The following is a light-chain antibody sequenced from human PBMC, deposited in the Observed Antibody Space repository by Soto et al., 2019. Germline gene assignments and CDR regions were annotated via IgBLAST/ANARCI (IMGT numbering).Light chain of an antibody. CDR1: QSVSSN. Sequence: EIVMTQSPATLSVSPGERATLSCRASQSVSSNLAWYQQKPGQAPRLLIYGASTRATGIPARFSGSGSGTEFTLTISSLQSEDFAVYYCQQYNNWRLLSFCGGTKVDIK. J-gene: IGKJ4*01. V-gene: IGKV3-15*01. CDR2: GAS. CDR3: QQYNNWRLLS.